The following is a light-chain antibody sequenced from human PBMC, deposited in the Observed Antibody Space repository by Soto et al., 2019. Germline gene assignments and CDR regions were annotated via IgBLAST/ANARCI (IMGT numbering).Light chain of an antibody. J-gene: IGKJ2*01. CDR1: QSLLHNNGNTY. CDR3: RQGTHCPYK. Sequence: DVVMTQSPLSLPVTLGQPASISCRSSQSLLHNNGNTYLNWFQQRPGQSPRRLIYEVSKLYSGVPDRFSGSGSGSDFILTISTMDAADGGSSYCRQGTHCPYKFGQGTKLE. V-gene: IGKV2-30*02. CDR2: EVS.